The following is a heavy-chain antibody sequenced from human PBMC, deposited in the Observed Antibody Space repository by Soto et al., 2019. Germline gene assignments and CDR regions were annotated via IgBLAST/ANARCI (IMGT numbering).Heavy chain of an antibody. CDR3: GRGRSGEVVVFY. J-gene: IGHJ4*02. CDR2: IGPNRGDT. D-gene: IGHD3-16*02. CDR1: GYTFTGYY. Sequence: QVQLVQSGAEVKKSGASVRVSCKASGYTFTGYYIHWVRQAPGQGPEWMGEIGPNRGDTRYAQKFQGRVTMTRDTSITTVYMELSNLSPDDTAVYYCGRGRSGEVVVFYWGQGTLVTVYS. V-gene: IGHV1-2*02.